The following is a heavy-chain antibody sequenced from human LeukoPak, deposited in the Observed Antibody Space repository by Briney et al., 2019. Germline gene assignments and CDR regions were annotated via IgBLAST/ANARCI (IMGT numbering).Heavy chain of an antibody. CDR3: ARDIIAAAGRPPGY. J-gene: IGHJ4*02. Sequence: ASVKVSCKASGYTVTSYAMHWVRQAPGQRLEWMGWINAGNGNTKYSQKFQGRVTITRDTSASTAYMELSSLRSEDTAVYYCARDIIAAAGRPPGYWGQGTLVTVSS. V-gene: IGHV1-3*01. CDR1: GYTVTSYA. D-gene: IGHD6-13*01. CDR2: INAGNGNT.